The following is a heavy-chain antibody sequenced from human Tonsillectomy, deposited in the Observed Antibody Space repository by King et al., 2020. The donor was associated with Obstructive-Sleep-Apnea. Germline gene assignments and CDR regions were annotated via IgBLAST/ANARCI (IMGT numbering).Heavy chain of an antibody. D-gene: IGHD2-15*01. J-gene: IGHJ4*02. Sequence: VQLVESGGGVVQPERSLRLSCAASGFPFSTYAIHWVRQAPGKGLEWVAVISYDGSKKYYADSAKGRLTISRDNSKNTLHLQVNSLRAEDTAVYYCARAHCSGATCYAPDFWGQGTLVTVSS. CDR2: ISYDGSKK. CDR1: GFPFSTYA. CDR3: ARAHCSGATCYAPDF. V-gene: IGHV3-30*04.